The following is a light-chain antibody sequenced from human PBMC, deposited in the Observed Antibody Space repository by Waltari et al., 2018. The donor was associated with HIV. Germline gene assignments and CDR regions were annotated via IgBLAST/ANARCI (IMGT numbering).Light chain of an antibody. J-gene: IGLJ2*01. CDR2: EVS. V-gene: IGLV2-14*03. Sequence: QSALTQPASVSGSPGRSITISCTGTSRDIGGYNYVSWYQQRPGKAPKLMIYEVSNRPSGVSNRFSGSKSGNTASLTISGLQAEDEADYYCSSYTGSSTLVFGGGTKLTVL. CDR1: SRDIGGYNY. CDR3: SSYTGSSTLV.